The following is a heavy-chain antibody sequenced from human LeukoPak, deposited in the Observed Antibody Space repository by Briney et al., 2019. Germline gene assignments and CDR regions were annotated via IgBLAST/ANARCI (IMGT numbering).Heavy chain of an antibody. CDR2: ISWNSGSI. V-gene: IGHV3-9*01. CDR3: AKGSGHYYGSGSSFDY. CDR1: GFTFDDYA. Sequence: GGSLRLSCAASGFTFDDYAMHWVRQAPGKGLEWVSGISWNSGSIGYADSVKGRFTISRDNAKNSLYLQMNSLRAEDTALYYCAKGSGHYYGSGSSFDYWGQGTLVTVSS. D-gene: IGHD3-10*01. J-gene: IGHJ4*02.